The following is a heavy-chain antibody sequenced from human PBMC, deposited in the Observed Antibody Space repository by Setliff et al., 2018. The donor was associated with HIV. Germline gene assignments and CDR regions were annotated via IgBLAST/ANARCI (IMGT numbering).Heavy chain of an antibody. V-gene: IGHV3-7*03. CDR2: INGDGNKK. Sequence: GGSLRLSCVGSDFTFSDYGIHWARQAPGKGLEWVANINGDGNKKYYVDSVKGRFTISRDNAKNSLYLQMNSLRADDTAVYYCAALSVRTNPVYGVISTRFDPWGQGSLVTVSS. D-gene: IGHD2-8*01. CDR1: DFTFSDYG. CDR3: AALSVRTNPVYGVISTRFDP. J-gene: IGHJ5*02.